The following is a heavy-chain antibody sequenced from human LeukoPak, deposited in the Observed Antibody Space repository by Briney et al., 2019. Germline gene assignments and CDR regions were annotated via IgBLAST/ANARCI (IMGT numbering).Heavy chain of an antibody. CDR3: ARVQGGAVAGTGYYYYGMDV. Sequence: PGGSLRLSCMASGFTFSSYSMNWVRQAPGKGLEWVSSISSSSSYIYYADSVKGRFTISRDNAKNSLYLQMNSLRAEDTAVYYCARVQGGAVAGTGYYYYGMDVWGKGTTVTVSS. D-gene: IGHD6-19*01. CDR2: ISSSSSYI. V-gene: IGHV3-21*01. J-gene: IGHJ6*04. CDR1: GFTFSSYS.